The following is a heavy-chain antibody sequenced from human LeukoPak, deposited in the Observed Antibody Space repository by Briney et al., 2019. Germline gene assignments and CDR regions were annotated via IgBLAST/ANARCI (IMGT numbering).Heavy chain of an antibody. CDR3: ARNYGSGSYYSQGY. CDR2: ISAYNGNT. J-gene: IGHJ4*02. V-gene: IGHV1-18*01. CDR1: GYTFTSYG. D-gene: IGHD3-10*01. Sequence: ASVKVSCKASGYTFTSYGISWVRQAPGQGLEWMGWISAYNGNTNYAQKLQGRVTMTTDASTSTAYMELSRLRSDDTAVYYCARNYGSGSYYSQGYWGQGTLVTVSS.